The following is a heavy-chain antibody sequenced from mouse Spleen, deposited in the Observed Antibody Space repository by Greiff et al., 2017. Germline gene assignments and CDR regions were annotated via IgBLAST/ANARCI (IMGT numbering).Heavy chain of an antibody. CDR2: IDPETGGT. J-gene: IGHJ1*01. CDR3: TRSTRYDGSSYWDFDV. CDR1: GYTFTDYE. Sequence: VQLQQPGAELVKPGASVTLSCKASGYTFTDYEMHWVKQTPVHGLEWIGAIDPETGGTAYNQKFKGKAILTADKSSSTAYMELRSLTSEDSAVYYCTRSTRYDGSSYWDFDVWGAGTTVTVSS. D-gene: IGHD1-1*01. V-gene: IGHV1-15*01.